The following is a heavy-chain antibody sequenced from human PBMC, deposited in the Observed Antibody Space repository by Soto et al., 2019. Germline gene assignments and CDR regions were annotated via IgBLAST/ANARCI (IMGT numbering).Heavy chain of an antibody. CDR3: ARVLYYGSGSYSPYGMDV. CDR1: GVSFNNNG. D-gene: IGHD3-10*01. J-gene: IGHJ6*02. V-gene: IGHV1-69*01. CDR2: VSPPLRTS. Sequence: QVQLVQSGAEVQKPGSSVKVSCKTSGVSFNNNGIGWVRQAPGHGREWMGGVSPPLRTSNDARKIQGRISITADAATGTVSRERSSLTAEDTAQYYCARVLYYGSGSYSPYGMDVWGQGTTVTVSS.